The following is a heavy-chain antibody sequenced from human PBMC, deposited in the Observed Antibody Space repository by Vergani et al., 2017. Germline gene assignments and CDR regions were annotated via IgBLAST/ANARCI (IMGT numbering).Heavy chain of an antibody. D-gene: IGHD4-23*01. CDR3: AREGQPTMTTVVTGVDS. J-gene: IGHJ4*02. CDR2: IKSKTDGGTT. Sequence: EVQLVESGGGLVKPGGSLRLSCAASGFTFSNAWMSWVRQAPGKGLEWVGRIKSKTDGGTTDYAAPVKGRFTISRDDSKNTLYLQMNSLKTEDTAVYYCAREGQPTMTTVVTGVDSWGQGTLVTVSS. CDR1: GFTFSNAW. V-gene: IGHV3-15*01.